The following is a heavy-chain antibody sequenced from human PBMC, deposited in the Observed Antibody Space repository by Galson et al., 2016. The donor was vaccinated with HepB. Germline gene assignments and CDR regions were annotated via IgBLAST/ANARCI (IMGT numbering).Heavy chain of an antibody. J-gene: IGHJ4*02. CDR2: INPNSGGT. Sequence: SVKVSCKASGYTFIAYYIHWVRQAPGQGPEWMGWINPNSGGTKFVQKFQGRVTMTRDTSISTVYMELSRLRYDDTAVYYCARDLITVAGTDYWGQGTLVTVSS. CDR3: ARDLITVAGTDY. V-gene: IGHV1-2*02. D-gene: IGHD6-19*01. CDR1: GYTFIAYY.